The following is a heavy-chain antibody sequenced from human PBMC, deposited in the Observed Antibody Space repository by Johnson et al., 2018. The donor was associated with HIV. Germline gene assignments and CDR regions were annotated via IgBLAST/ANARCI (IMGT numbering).Heavy chain of an antibody. Sequence: VQLVESGGGVVQPGRSLRLSCAASGFLFSRYAMHWVRQAPGKGLEWVSGINWNGASTGYTDSVKGRFTISRDNAKNSLYVQMNGLRAEDSALYYCARATFYYDPSGYLTRPRAFDIWGQGTTVTVSS. CDR2: INWNGAST. CDR1: GFLFSRYA. D-gene: IGHD3-22*01. CDR3: ARATFYYDPSGYLTRPRAFDI. V-gene: IGHV3-20*04. J-gene: IGHJ3*02.